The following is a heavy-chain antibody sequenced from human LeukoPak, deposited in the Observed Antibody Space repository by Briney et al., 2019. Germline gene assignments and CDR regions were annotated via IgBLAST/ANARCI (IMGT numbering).Heavy chain of an antibody. CDR3: ARVLDLSKRGLDAFDI. J-gene: IGHJ3*02. V-gene: IGHV4-59*01. D-gene: IGHD3-16*01. Sequence: PSEALSLTCTVSGGSISSYFWSWIRQPPGKGLEWIGYVYYSGSTNYNPSLKSRVTISVDTSKKQFSLKLSSATAADTAVYYCARVLDLSKRGLDAFDIWGQGTMVTVSS. CDR2: VYYSGST. CDR1: GGSISSYF.